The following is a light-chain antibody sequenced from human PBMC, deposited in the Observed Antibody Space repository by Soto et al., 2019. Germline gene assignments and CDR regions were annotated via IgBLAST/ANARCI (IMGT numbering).Light chain of an antibody. Sequence: DIQLTQSPSSLSASVGDRVTITCRASQKISSFSNWYQQKPGKAPKVLIFGVSSLGSGVRSRFSVTGSDADLTVTITTLQPEDFATYYCQHSYTAYRTVGQGTQVDIK. J-gene: IGKJ1*01. CDR2: GVS. CDR1: QKISSF. V-gene: IGKV1-39*01. CDR3: QHSYTAYRT.